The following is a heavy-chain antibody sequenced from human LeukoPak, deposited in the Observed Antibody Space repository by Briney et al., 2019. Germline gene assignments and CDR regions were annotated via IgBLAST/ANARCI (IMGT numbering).Heavy chain of an antibody. Sequence: SETLSLTCTVSGGSISSSSYYWGWIRQPPGKGLEWIGSIYYSGSTYYNPSLKSRVTISVDTSKNQFSLKLSSVTAADTAVYYCARMPYDYYGMDVWGQGTTVTVSS. CDR3: ARMPYDYYGMDV. V-gene: IGHV4-39*07. J-gene: IGHJ6*02. CDR1: GGSISSSSYY. D-gene: IGHD2-2*01. CDR2: IYYSGST.